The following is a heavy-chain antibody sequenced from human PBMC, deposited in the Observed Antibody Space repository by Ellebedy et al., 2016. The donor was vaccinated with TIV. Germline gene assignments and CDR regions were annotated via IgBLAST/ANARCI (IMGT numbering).Heavy chain of an antibody. V-gene: IGHV3-23*01. CDR2: ISGSGGST. Sequence: GESLKISXAASGFTFSSYAMSWVRQAPGKGLEWVSAISGSGGSTYYADSVKGRFTISRDNSKNTLYLQMNSLRAEDTAVYYCAKDSRRGLLLSFGRAFDIWGQGTMVTVSS. J-gene: IGHJ3*02. CDR3: AKDSRRGLLLSFGRAFDI. CDR1: GFTFSSYA. D-gene: IGHD2-15*01.